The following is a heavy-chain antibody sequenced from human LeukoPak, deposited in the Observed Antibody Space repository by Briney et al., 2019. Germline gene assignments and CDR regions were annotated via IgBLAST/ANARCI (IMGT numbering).Heavy chain of an antibody. Sequence: SETLSLTCTVSGGSISSTIHYWGWIRQPPGKGLERIGSIYHSGSTYYNPSLKSRVTISVDTSKNQFSLKLSSVTAADTAVYYCARAHIAAALVVDYWGQGTLVTVSS. CDR1: GGSISSTIHY. CDR2: IYHSGST. V-gene: IGHV4-39*07. D-gene: IGHD6-13*01. CDR3: ARAHIAAALVVDY. J-gene: IGHJ4*02.